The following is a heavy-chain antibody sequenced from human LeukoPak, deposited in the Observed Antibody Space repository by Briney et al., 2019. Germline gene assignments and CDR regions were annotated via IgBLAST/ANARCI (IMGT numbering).Heavy chain of an antibody. Sequence: SETLSLTCAVYGGSSSGYYWSWIRQPPGKGLEWIGEINHSGSTNYNPSLKSRVTISVGTSKNQFSLKLSSVTAADTAVYYCARGAGYYYDSSGYYYWGQGTLVTVSS. CDR2: INHSGST. J-gene: IGHJ4*02. CDR1: GGSSSGYY. D-gene: IGHD3-22*01. V-gene: IGHV4-34*01. CDR3: ARGAGYYYDSSGYYY.